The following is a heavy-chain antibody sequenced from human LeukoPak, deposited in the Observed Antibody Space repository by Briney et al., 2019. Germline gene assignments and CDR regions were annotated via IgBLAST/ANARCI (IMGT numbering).Heavy chain of an antibody. J-gene: IGHJ6*03. Sequence: GGSLRLSCAASGFTFNDYAMHWVRQAPGKGLEWVSGIGWNSGSIGYADSVKGRFTISRDNAKNSLYLQMNSLRAEDTALYYCARARPYYDSSGYYYTPGYYYYMDVWGKGTTVTVSS. CDR3: ARARPYYDSSGYYYTPGYYYYMDV. D-gene: IGHD3-22*01. CDR2: IGWNSGSI. CDR1: GFTFNDYA. V-gene: IGHV3-9*01.